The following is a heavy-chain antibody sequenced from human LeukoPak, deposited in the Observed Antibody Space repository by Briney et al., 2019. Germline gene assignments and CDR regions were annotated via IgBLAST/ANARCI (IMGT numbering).Heavy chain of an antibody. CDR1: GGSISSSSYY. Sequence: SETLSLTCTVSGGSISSSSYYWGWIRQPPGKGLEWIGSVYYSGSTYYNPSLKSRVTISVDTSKNQFSLKLSSVTAADTAVYYCARWYSGSSTFDYWGQGTLVTVSS. D-gene: IGHD1-26*01. CDR2: VYYSGST. CDR3: ARWYSGSSTFDY. V-gene: IGHV4-39*07. J-gene: IGHJ4*02.